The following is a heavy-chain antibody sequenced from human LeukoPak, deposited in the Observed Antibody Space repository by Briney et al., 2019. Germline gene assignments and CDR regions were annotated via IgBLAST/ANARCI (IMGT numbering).Heavy chain of an antibody. CDR1: GFIFSTYA. D-gene: IGHD4-17*01. J-gene: IGHJ6*03. V-gene: IGHV3-23*01. CDR3: AKGTTVTTAPPWYYMDV. Sequence: PGGSLRLSCAASGFIFSTYAMNWVRQAPGKGLEWVSVISGSGGSTYDADSVKGRFIISRDNSKNTLYLQMNSLRAEDTAVYYCAKGTTVTTAPPWYYMDVWGKGTTVTVSS. CDR2: ISGSGGST.